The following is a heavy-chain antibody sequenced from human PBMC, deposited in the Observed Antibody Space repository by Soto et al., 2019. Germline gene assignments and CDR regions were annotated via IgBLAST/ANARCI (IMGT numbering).Heavy chain of an antibody. CDR2: ISGSGGST. V-gene: IGHV3-23*01. CDR1: GFTFSSYA. Sequence: GGSLRLSCAASGFTFSSYAMSWVRQAPGKGLEWVSAISGSGGSTYYADSVKGRFTISRDNSKNTLYLQMNSLRAEDTAVYYCAKRSVAGTGDYYYYYMDVWGKGTTVTVSS. D-gene: IGHD6-19*01. J-gene: IGHJ6*03. CDR3: AKRSVAGTGDYYYYYMDV.